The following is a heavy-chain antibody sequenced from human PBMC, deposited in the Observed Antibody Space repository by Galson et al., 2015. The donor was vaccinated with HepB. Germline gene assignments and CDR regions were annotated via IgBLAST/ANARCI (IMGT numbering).Heavy chain of an antibody. J-gene: IGHJ3*02. CDR3: ASRITMIVVGKFAFDI. V-gene: IGHV4-59*01. CDR1: GGSISSYY. Sequence: SETLSLTCTVSGGSISSYYWSWIRQPPGKGLEWIGYIYYSGSTNYNPSLKSRVTISVDTSKNQFSLKLSSVTAEDTAVYYCASRITMIVVGKFAFDIWGQGTMVTVSS. D-gene: IGHD3-22*01. CDR2: IYYSGST.